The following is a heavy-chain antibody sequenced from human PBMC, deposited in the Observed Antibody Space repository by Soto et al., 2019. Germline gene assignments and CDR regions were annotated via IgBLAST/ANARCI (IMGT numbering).Heavy chain of an antibody. J-gene: IGHJ4*02. CDR2: ISSNGGST. V-gene: IGHV3-64D*06. CDR1: GFTFSSYA. Sequence: GSLRLSCSASGFTFSSYAMHWVRQAPGKGLEYVSAISSNGGSTYYADSVKGRFTISRDNSKNTLYLQMSSLRAEDTAVYYCVKATKEVGATGKNYFDYWGQGTLVTVSS. D-gene: IGHD1-26*01. CDR3: VKATKEVGATGKNYFDY.